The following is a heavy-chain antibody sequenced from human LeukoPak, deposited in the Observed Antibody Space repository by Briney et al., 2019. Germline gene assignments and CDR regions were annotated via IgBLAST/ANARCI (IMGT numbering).Heavy chain of an antibody. V-gene: IGHV1-46*01. CDR3: AKGSHSGYDTFDY. CDR2: INPSGGST. J-gene: IGHJ4*02. CDR1: GYTFTSYY. D-gene: IGHD5-12*01. Sequence: AXVKVSCKASGYTFTSYYMHWVRQAPGQGLEWMGIINPSGGSTSYAQKFQGRVTMNRDTSTSTVYMELSSLRSEDTAVYYCAKGSHSGYDTFDYWGREPWSPSPQ.